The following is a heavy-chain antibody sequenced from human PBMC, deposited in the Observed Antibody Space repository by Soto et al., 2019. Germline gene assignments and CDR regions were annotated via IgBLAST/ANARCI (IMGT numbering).Heavy chain of an antibody. Sequence: GGSLRLSCAASGFTFSSYAMHWVRQAPGKGLEYVSAISSNGGSTYYANSVKGRFTISRDNSKNTLYLQMGSLRAEDMAVYYCARGLVHLAARPGVAPTWGNWFDPWGQGTLVTVSS. CDR2: ISSNGGST. CDR3: ARGLVHLAARPGVAPTWGNWFDP. CDR1: GFTFSSYA. D-gene: IGHD6-6*01. V-gene: IGHV3-64*01. J-gene: IGHJ5*02.